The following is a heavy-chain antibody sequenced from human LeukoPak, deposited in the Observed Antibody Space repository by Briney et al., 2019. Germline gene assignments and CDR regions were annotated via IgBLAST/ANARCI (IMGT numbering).Heavy chain of an antibody. D-gene: IGHD3-10*01. Sequence: SGGSLRLSCAASGFTFSSYGMHWVRQAPGKGLEWVAFIRYDGSNKYYADSVKGRFTISRDNSKNTLYLQMNSLRAEDTAVYYCAKDWGHYYGSGSSFDYWGQGTLVTVSS. V-gene: IGHV3-30*02. CDR2: IRYDGSNK. CDR1: GFTFSSYG. J-gene: IGHJ4*02. CDR3: AKDWGHYYGSGSSFDY.